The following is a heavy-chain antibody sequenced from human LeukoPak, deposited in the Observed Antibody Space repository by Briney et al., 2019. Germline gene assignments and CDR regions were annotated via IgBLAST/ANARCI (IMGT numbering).Heavy chain of an antibody. V-gene: IGHV4-59*01. CDR2: IYNYGST. J-gene: IGHJ4*01. Sequence: PWETLSLTCTVSGAATTINYWAWIRQSPEKGLEWIGYIYNYGSTKYEPSLKSRVSISEDTAKNQFSLNLKSVTAADTAVYYCARGVGYGDSRHYDHWGHGILVTVSS. D-gene: IGHD4-17*01. CDR1: GAATTINY. CDR3: ARGVGYGDSRHYDH.